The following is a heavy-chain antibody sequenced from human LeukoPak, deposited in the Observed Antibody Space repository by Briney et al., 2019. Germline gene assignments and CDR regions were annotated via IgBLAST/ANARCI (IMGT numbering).Heavy chain of an antibody. CDR2: IYYSGST. Sequence: SETLSLTCTVSGGSISSSSYYWGWIRQPPGKGLEWTGSIYYSGSTYYNPSLKGRVTISVDTSKNQFSLKLSSVTAADTAVYYCARVLVVVPAAHFDYWGQGTLVTVSS. J-gene: IGHJ4*02. CDR3: ARVLVVVPAAHFDY. D-gene: IGHD2-2*01. V-gene: IGHV4-39*01. CDR1: GGSISSSSYY.